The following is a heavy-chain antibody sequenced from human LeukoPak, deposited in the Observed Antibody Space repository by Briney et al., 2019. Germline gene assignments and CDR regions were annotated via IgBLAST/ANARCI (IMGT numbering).Heavy chain of an antibody. CDR2: ISSSSSTI. CDR3: AKSLLEWLLYEDYYYMDV. J-gene: IGHJ6*03. D-gene: IGHD3-3*01. CDR1: GFTFSSYS. Sequence: PGGSLRLSCAASGFTFSSYSMNWVRQAPGKGLEWVSYISSSSSTIYYADSVKGRFTISRDNAKNSLYLQMNSLRAEDTAVYYCAKSLLEWLLYEDYYYMDVWGKGTTVTVSS. V-gene: IGHV3-48*01.